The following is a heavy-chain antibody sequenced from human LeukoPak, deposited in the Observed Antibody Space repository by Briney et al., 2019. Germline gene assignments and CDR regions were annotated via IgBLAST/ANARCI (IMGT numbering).Heavy chain of an antibody. Sequence: PSETLSLTCTVSGGSISSGGYYWSWIRQHPGKGLEWIGYIYYSGSTYYNPSLKSRVTISVDTSKNQFSLKLSSVTAADTAVYYCARDPHTSSREPYYYYYMDVWGKGTTVTVSS. J-gene: IGHJ6*03. CDR2: IYYSGST. CDR1: GGSISSGGYY. CDR3: ARDPHTSSREPYYYYYMDV. V-gene: IGHV4-31*03. D-gene: IGHD5-24*01.